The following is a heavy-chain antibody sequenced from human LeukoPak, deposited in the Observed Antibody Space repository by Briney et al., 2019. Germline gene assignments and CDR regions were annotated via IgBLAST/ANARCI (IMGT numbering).Heavy chain of an antibody. V-gene: IGHV3-30-3*01. CDR1: GFTFSGFA. D-gene: IGHD6-13*01. J-gene: IGHJ4*02. CDR2: ISHDGNSQ. CDR3: AREYSTNWYRSLRD. Sequence: GGSLRLSCAASGFTFSGFAMHWVRQAPGKGLEWVTLISHDGNSQYYADSVKGRFITSRDNSENTLYLQMNSLRPDDTAVYYCAREYSTNWYRSLRDWGQGTLVTVSS.